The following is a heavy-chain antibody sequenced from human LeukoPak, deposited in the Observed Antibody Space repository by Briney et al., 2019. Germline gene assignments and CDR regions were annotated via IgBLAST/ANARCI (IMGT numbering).Heavy chain of an antibody. CDR2: IYHSGST. D-gene: IGHD3-16*01. V-gene: IGHV4-38-2*02. J-gene: IGHJ4*02. CDR3: ASDWAPGQGRMFDH. CDR1: GYSISSGYY. Sequence: SETLSLTCTVSGYSISSGYYWGWIRQPPGKGLEWIGSIYHSGSTYYNPSLKSRVTISVDTSKNYFSLQLSSVTAADTAVYFCASDWAPGQGRMFDHWGQGTLVTVSS.